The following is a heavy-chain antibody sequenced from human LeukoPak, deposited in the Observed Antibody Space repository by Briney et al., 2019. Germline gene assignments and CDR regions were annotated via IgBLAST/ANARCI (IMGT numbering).Heavy chain of an antibody. CDR2: IIPIFGTA. J-gene: IGHJ2*01. V-gene: IGHV1-69*13. Sequence: PGASVKVSCKASGGTFSSYAISWVRQAPGQGLEWMGGIIPIFGTANYAQKFQGRVTITADESTSTAYMELSSLRSEDTAVYYCARVNPPNFDTAMVTWYFDLWGRGTLVTASS. CDR3: ARVNPPNFDTAMVTWYFDL. D-gene: IGHD5-18*01. CDR1: GGTFSSYA.